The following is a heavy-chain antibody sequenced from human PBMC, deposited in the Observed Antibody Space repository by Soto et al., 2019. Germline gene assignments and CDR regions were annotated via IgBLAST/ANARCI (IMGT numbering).Heavy chain of an antibody. CDR1: GFTFSSYA. D-gene: IGHD3-9*01. CDR2: ISGSGGST. J-gene: IGHJ4*02. Sequence: GGSLRLSCAASGFTFSSYAMSWVRQAPGKGLEWVSAISGSGGSTYYADSVKGRFTISRDNSKNTLYLQMNSLRAEDTAVYYCAKSPGYFDWLSLGLFDYWGQGTLVTVSS. V-gene: IGHV3-23*01. CDR3: AKSPGYFDWLSLGLFDY.